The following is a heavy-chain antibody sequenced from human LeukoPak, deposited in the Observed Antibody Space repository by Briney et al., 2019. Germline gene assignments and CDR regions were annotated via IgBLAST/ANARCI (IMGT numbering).Heavy chain of an antibody. CDR3: ARDARDSSGWYYFDY. Sequence: AETLCLTCTVSGGSISSYYRSWVRQAPGKGLEWVGYIYYSGSTNYNPSLKSRVTISVDTSKNKFSLKLSTVTAADTAVYYCARDARDSSGWYYFDYWGQGTLVTVSS. CDR2: IYYSGST. V-gene: IGHV4-59*01. D-gene: IGHD6-19*01. J-gene: IGHJ4*02. CDR1: GGSISSYY.